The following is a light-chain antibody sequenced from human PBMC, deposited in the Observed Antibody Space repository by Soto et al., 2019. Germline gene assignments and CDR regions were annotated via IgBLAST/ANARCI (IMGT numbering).Light chain of an antibody. CDR2: NNN. CDR3: AAWDDSLSVVV. Sequence: QSVLTQPPSASGTPGQRVTISCSGTSSNIGSNYVYWYQQLPGTAPKLLIYNNNQRPSGVPARFSGSKSATSASLAIIGLRYEDEADYYCAAWDDSLSVVVFGGGTKLTVL. J-gene: IGLJ2*01. V-gene: IGLV1-47*02. CDR1: SSNIGSNY.